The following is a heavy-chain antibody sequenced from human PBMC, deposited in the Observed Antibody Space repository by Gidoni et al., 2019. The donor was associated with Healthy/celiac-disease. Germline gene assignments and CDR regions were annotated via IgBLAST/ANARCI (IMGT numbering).Heavy chain of an antibody. V-gene: IGHV1-18*01. J-gene: IGHJ6*03. CDR3: ARASCSSTSCYLHYYYYMDV. D-gene: IGHD2-2*01. Sequence: QVQLVQSGAEVKKPGASVKVSCKASGYTFTSYGISWVRQASGPGLEGMGWISAYNGNTNYAQKLQGRVTMTTDTSTSTAYMELRSLRSDDTAVYYCARASCSSTSCYLHYYYYMDVWGKGTTVTVSS. CDR2: ISAYNGNT. CDR1: GYTFTSYG.